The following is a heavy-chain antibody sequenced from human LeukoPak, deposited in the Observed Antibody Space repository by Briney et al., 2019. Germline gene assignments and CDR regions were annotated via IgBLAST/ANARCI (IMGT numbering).Heavy chain of an antibody. CDR1: GFTFTSYG. D-gene: IGHD6-13*01. CDR3: AKAGSSWYYMDV. J-gene: IGHJ6*03. Sequence: QAGGSLRLSCAASGFTFTSYGMSWVRQAPGKGLEWVSLIYSGGSTYYADSVKGRFTISRDNSKNTLYLQMNSLRAEDTAVYYCAKAGSSWYYMDVWGKGTTVTVSS. V-gene: IGHV3-23*03. CDR2: IYSGGST.